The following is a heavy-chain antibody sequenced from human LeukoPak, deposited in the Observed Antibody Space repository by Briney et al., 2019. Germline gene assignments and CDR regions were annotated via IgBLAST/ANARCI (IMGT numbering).Heavy chain of an antibody. CDR1: GFFFNSYW. CDR3: ARAAHSSSAF. V-gene: IGHV3-7*01. D-gene: IGHD6-13*01. CDR2: IKQDGSER. J-gene: IGHJ4*02. Sequence: PGGSLRLSCATSGFFFNSYWLTWVRQAPGRGLEWVANIKQDGSERYYVDSVKGRFTISRDNAKNSLYLQMDSLRAEDTAVYYCARAAHSSSAFWGQGTLVTVSS.